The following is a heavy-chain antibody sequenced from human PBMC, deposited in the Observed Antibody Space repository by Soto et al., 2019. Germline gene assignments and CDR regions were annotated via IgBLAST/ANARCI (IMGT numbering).Heavy chain of an antibody. D-gene: IGHD2-2*01. CDR3: ARGLNIVVVPAAFDP. J-gene: IGHJ5*02. CDR2: INHSGST. V-gene: IGHV4-34*01. CDR1: GGSFSGYY. Sequence: QVQLQQWGAGLLKPSETLSLTCAVYGGSFSGYYWSWIRQPPGKGLEWIGEINHSGSTNYNPSLKRRVTISVDTSKNQFSLKLSSVTAADTAVYYCARGLNIVVVPAAFDPWGQGTLVTVSS.